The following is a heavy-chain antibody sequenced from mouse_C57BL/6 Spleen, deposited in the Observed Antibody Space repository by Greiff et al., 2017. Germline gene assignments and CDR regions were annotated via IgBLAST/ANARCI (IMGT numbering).Heavy chain of an antibody. CDR1: GYTFTSYW. Sequence: VQLQQPGAELVMPGASVKLSCKASGYTFTSYWMPWVKPRPGPGLEWIGELDPSDSYPNYNQKFKGKSTLTVDKSSSTAYMQLSSLTSEDSAVYYCARGGSSYVGKWFAYWGQGTLVTVAA. J-gene: IGHJ3*01. CDR2: LDPSDSYP. V-gene: IGHV1-69*01. CDR3: ARGGSSYVGKWFAY. D-gene: IGHD1-1*01.